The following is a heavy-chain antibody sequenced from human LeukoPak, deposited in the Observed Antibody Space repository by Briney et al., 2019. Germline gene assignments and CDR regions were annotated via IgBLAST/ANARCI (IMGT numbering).Heavy chain of an antibody. V-gene: IGHV1-2*02. D-gene: IGHD6-6*01. CDR2: INPNSGGT. J-gene: IGHJ5*02. Sequence: ASVKVSCKASGYTFTGYYMHWVRQAPGQGLEWMGWINPNSGGTNYAQKFQGRVTMTRDTSISTAYMELSRLRSDDTAVYYCARSLPSYSSSSRGLDPWGQGTLVTVSS. CDR1: GYTFTGYY. CDR3: ARSLPSYSSSSRGLDP.